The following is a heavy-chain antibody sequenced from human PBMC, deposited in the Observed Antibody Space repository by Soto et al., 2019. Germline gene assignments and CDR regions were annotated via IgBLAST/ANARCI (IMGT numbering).Heavy chain of an antibody. J-gene: IGHJ4*02. CDR1: GFTFSSYA. D-gene: IGHD3-22*01. CDR2: TSHDGSNK. CDR3: AREAQFVTMIVAELDY. V-gene: IGHV3-30*04. Sequence: GGSLRLSCAASGFTFSSYAMHWVRQAPGKGLEWVAVTSHDGSNKYYADSVKGRFTISRDNSKNTLYLQMNSLRAEDTAVYYCAREAQFVTMIVAELDYWGQGTLVTVSS.